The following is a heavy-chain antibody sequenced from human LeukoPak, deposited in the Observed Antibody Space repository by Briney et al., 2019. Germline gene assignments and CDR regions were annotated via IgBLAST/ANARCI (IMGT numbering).Heavy chain of an antibody. V-gene: IGHV3-30-3*01. CDR1: GFTFSSYA. CDR2: ISYDGSNK. D-gene: IGHD3-10*01. CDR3: ARDRDPLLWFGEFYY. Sequence: GRSLRLSCAASGFTFSSYAMHWVRQAPGKGLEGVAVISYDGSNKYYADSVKGRFTISRDNSKNTLYLQMNSLRAEDTAVYYCARDRDPLLWFGEFYYWGQGTLVTVSS. J-gene: IGHJ4*02.